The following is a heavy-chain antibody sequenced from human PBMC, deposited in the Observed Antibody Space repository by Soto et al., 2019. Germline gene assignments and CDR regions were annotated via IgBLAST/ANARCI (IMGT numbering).Heavy chain of an antibody. V-gene: IGHV4-30-4*01. Sequence: SETLSLTCPVSGGAITSGDFYWSWIRQPAGKGLEWVGYMYYSGSTYYNSSLKSRVTISVDTSKNQLSLKLNSVTAADTAVYYCAGGKQLVATLDYWGQGTLVTVS. CDR2: MYYSGST. D-gene: IGHD6-6*01. CDR3: AGGKQLVATLDY. CDR1: GGAITSGDFY. J-gene: IGHJ4*02.